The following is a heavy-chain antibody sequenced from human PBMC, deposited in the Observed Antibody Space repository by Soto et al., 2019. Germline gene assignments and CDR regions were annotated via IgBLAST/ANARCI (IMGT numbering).Heavy chain of an antibody. CDR2: INHSGST. D-gene: IGHD6-13*01. Sequence: SETLSLTCAVYGGSFSGYYWSWIRQPPGKELEWIGEINHSGSTNYNPSLKSRVTISVDTSKNQFSLKLSSVTAADTAVYYCARGRKQLVQGGYYGGKYYFDYWGQGTLVTVSS. V-gene: IGHV4-34*01. CDR1: GGSFSGYY. CDR3: ARGRKQLVQGGYYGGKYYFDY. J-gene: IGHJ4*02.